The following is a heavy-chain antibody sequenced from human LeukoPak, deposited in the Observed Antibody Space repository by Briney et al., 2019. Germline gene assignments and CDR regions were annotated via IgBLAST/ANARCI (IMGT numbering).Heavy chain of an antibody. CDR3: ARGPNCFDP. V-gene: IGHV4-59*01. CDR2: IYYSGST. CDR1: GGSISSYY. J-gene: IGHJ5*02. Sequence: SETLSLTCTVSGGSISSYYWSWIRQPPGKGLEWIGYIYYSGSTNYNPSLKSRVTISVDTSKNQFSLKLSSVTAADTAVYYCARGPNCFDPWGQGTLVPVSS.